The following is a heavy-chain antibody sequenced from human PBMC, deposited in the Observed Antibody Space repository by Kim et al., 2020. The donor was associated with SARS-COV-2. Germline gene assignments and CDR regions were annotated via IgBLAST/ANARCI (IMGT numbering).Heavy chain of an antibody. V-gene: IGHV4-39*07. J-gene: IGHJ4*02. D-gene: IGHD3-9*01. CDR3: ARDADPFDWLTPFDY. CDR1: GGSISSSSYY. Sequence: SETLSLTCTASGGSISSSSYYWGWIRQPPGKGLEWIGSIYYSGSTYYNPSLKSRVTISVDTSKNQFSLKLSSVTAADTAVYYCARDADPFDWLTPFDYWGQGTLVTVSS. CDR2: IYYSGST.